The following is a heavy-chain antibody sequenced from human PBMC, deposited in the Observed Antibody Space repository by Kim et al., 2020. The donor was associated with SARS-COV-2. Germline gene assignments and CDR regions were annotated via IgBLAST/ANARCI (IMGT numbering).Heavy chain of an antibody. CDR1: GFTFSSYW. Sequence: GGSLRLSCAASGFTFSSYWMSWVRQAPGKGLEWVANIKQDGSEKYYVDSVKGRFTISRDNAKNSLYLQMNSLRAEDTAVYYCARVPRGMVRGVPYFDYWGQGTLVTVSS. CDR2: IKQDGSEK. V-gene: IGHV3-7*01. D-gene: IGHD3-10*01. J-gene: IGHJ4*02. CDR3: ARVPRGMVRGVPYFDY.